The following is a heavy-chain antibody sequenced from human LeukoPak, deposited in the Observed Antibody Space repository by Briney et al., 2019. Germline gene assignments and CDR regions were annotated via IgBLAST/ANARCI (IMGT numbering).Heavy chain of an antibody. CDR3: ARGPHGSGSALDN. Sequence: SETLSLTCIVSGASISNYCWSWIRQTPGKGLEWIGDICYSGNTNYNPSLKSRVAISVDTPKNQFSLDLSSVTAADTAVYYSARGPHGSGSALDNWGQGTLVTVCS. CDR1: GASISNYC. J-gene: IGHJ4*02. V-gene: IGHV4-59*01. CDR2: ICYSGNT. D-gene: IGHD3-10*01.